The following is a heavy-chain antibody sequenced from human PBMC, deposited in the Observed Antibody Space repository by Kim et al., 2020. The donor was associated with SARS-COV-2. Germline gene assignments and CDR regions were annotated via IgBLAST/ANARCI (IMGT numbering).Heavy chain of an antibody. D-gene: IGHD3-3*01. CDR3: ARGKEDFWSGFDP. Sequence: GGSLRLSCAASGFTFSSYEMNWVRQAPGKGLEWVSYISSSGSTIYYADSVKGRFTISRDNAKNSLYLQMNSLRAEDTAVYYCARGKEDFWSGFDPWGQGTLVTVSS. CDR2: ISSSGSTI. CDR1: GFTFSSYE. V-gene: IGHV3-48*03. J-gene: IGHJ5*02.